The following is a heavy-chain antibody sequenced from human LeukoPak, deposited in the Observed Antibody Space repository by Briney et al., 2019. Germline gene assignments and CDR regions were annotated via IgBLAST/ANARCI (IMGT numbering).Heavy chain of an antibody. D-gene: IGHD6-13*01. CDR3: ARATSGTSTFRH. Sequence: GESLKISCKGSGYSFTSNWIGWVRQMAGKGLDWMGTIYPGDSDTRYSPSFQGQVTISVDKSISTAYLQWSSLKASDTAIYYCARATSGTSTFRHWGQGTLVTVSS. CDR1: GYSFTSNW. J-gene: IGHJ1*01. V-gene: IGHV5-51*01. CDR2: IYPGDSDT.